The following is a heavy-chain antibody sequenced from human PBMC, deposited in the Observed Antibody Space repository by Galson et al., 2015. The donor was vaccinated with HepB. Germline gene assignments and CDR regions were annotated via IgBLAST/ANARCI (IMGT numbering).Heavy chain of an antibody. D-gene: IGHD3-10*01. V-gene: IGHV2-5*02. J-gene: IGHJ3*02. Sequence: PALVKPTQTLTLTCTFSGFSLSTSGVGVGWIRQPPGKALEWLALIYWDDDKRYSPSLKSRLTITKDTSKNQVVLTMTNMDPVDTATYYCARIRGSGSYDPKDITDAFDIWGQGTMVTVSS. CDR3: ARIRGSGSYDPKDITDAFDI. CDR2: IYWDDDK. CDR1: GFSLSTSGVG.